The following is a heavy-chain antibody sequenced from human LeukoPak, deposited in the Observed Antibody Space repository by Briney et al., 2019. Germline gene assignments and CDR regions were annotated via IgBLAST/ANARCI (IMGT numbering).Heavy chain of an antibody. Sequence: SETLSLTCAVYGGSFRGYYWSWIRQPPGKGLEWIGEINHSGSTNYNPSLKSRVTISVDTSKNQFSLKLSSVTAADTAVYYCARDIGTIMRVSYYFDYWGQGTLVTVSS. CDR1: GGSFRGYY. J-gene: IGHJ4*02. CDR2: INHSGST. V-gene: IGHV4-34*01. D-gene: IGHD5-12*01. CDR3: ARDIGTIMRVSYYFDY.